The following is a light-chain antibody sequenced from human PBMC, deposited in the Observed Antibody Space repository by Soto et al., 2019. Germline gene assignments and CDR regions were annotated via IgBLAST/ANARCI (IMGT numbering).Light chain of an antibody. J-gene: IGLJ3*02. Sequence: SYELTQPPSVSVSPGQTASITCSGDKLGNKYVYWYQQKAGQSPVLVIYQDSKRPSGIPERFSGSNSENTATLTLSGTQAMDEADYYCQAWDSSTVVFGGGNKLTVL. V-gene: IGLV3-1*01. CDR1: KLGNKY. CDR3: QAWDSSTVV. CDR2: QDS.